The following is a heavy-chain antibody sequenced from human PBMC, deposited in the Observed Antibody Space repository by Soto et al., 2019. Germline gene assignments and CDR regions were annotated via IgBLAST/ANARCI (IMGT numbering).Heavy chain of an antibody. J-gene: IGHJ6*02. CDR1: GYSFTNYW. Sequence: GESLKISCKGSGYSFTNYWISWVRQMPGKGLEWMGRIDPNESYTDYSPSFQGHVTISVDKSVNTAYLQWSSLKASDTAMYYCAILYYDRNEYFSANYDMDVWGQGTTVTVSS. V-gene: IGHV5-10-1*01. CDR2: IDPNESYT. D-gene: IGHD3-22*01. CDR3: AILYYDRNEYFSANYDMDV.